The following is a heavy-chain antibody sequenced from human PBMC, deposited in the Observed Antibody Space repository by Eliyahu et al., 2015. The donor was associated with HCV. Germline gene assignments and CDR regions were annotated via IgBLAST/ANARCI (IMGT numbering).Heavy chain of an antibody. V-gene: IGHV1-3*01. Sequence: QVQLLQSGAEVKRPGASVKVSCKASGYTFANEPIHWVRQAPRQSLEYVGWINPGNGYTRYSQKFQGRVTISRQTSASTAYMELNSLRPEDTAVYYCAKEVDISMVLGYWGQGTLVAVSS. J-gene: IGHJ4*02. D-gene: IGHD3-10*01. CDR2: INPGNGYT. CDR1: GYTFANEP. CDR3: AKEVDISMVLGY.